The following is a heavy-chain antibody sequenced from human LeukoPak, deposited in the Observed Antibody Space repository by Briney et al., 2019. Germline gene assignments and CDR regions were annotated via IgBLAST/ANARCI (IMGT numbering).Heavy chain of an antibody. V-gene: IGHV1-69*13. Sequence: SVKVSCKASGGTFSSYAISWVRQAPGQGLEWMGGIIPIFGTANYAQKFQGRVTITADESTSTAYMELSSLRSEDTAVYYCARDNSVGDNAWWFDPWGQGTLITVSS. J-gene: IGHJ5*02. CDR1: GGTFSSYA. CDR3: ARDNSVGDNAWWFDP. CDR2: IIPIFGTA. D-gene: IGHD1-26*01.